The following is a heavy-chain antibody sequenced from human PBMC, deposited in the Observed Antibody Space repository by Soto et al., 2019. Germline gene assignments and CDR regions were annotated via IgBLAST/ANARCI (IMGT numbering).Heavy chain of an antibody. Sequence: ASVKVSCKASGYTFTGYYMHWVRQAPGQGLEWMGWINPNSGGTNYAQKFQGWVTMTRDTSISTAYMELSRLRSDDTAVYYCARDRVAAAGTGGYYYYYGMDVWGQGTTVTVSS. J-gene: IGHJ6*02. V-gene: IGHV1-2*04. CDR1: GYTFTGYY. CDR3: ARDRVAAAGTGGYYYYYGMDV. D-gene: IGHD6-13*01. CDR2: INPNSGGT.